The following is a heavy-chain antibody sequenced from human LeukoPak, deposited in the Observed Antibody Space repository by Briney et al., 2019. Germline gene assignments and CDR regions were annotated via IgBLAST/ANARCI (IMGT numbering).Heavy chain of an antibody. CDR3: ARGYYDSSGYSLWGYDY. J-gene: IGHJ4*02. Sequence: SETLSLTCTVSGGSISSGGYYWSWIRQHPGKGLEWIGYIHYSGSTYYNPSLKSRVTISVDTSKNQFSLKLSSVTAADTAVYYCARGYYDSSGYSLWGYDYWGQGTLVTVSS. V-gene: IGHV4-31*03. CDR1: GGSISSGGYY. CDR2: IHYSGST. D-gene: IGHD3-22*01.